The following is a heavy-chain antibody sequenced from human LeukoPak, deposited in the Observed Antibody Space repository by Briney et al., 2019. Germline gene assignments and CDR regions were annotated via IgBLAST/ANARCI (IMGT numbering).Heavy chain of an antibody. J-gene: IGHJ3*02. V-gene: IGHV4-34*01. CDR2: INHSGST. CDR1: GGSFSGYY. D-gene: IGHD5-18*01. CDR3: ARGDVDTAIDDAFDI. Sequence: SETLSLTCAVYGGSFSGYYWSWIRQPPGKGLEWIGEINHSGSTNYNPSLKSRVTISVDTSKNQFSLKLSSVTAADTAVYYCARGDVDTAIDDAFDIWGQGTMVTVSS.